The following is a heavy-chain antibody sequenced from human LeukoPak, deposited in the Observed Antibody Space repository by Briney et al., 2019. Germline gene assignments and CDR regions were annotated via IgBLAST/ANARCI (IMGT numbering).Heavy chain of an antibody. Sequence: GGSLRLSCAASGFTFSSYAMHWVRQAPGKGLEWVAVISYDGSNKYYADSVKGRFTISRDNSKNTLYLQMNSLRAEDTAVYYCAKTGPRGITVTTYFDYWGQGTLVTVSS. D-gene: IGHD4-17*01. V-gene: IGHV3-30*04. J-gene: IGHJ4*02. CDR1: GFTFSSYA. CDR3: AKTGPRGITVTTYFDY. CDR2: ISYDGSNK.